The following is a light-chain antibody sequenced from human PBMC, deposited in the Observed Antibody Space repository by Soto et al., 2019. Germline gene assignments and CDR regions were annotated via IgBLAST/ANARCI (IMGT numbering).Light chain of an antibody. J-gene: IGKJ5*01. V-gene: IGKV3D-15*02. CDR2: GAS. CDR1: QNNSKY. Sequence: SQNNSKYLAWYQQKPGQAPRLLIYGASSRATGIPARFSGSGSGKAFTLTIRRLRSSYFAAFSCQESHSSPARNFGQGTRLEI. CDR3: QESHSSPARN.